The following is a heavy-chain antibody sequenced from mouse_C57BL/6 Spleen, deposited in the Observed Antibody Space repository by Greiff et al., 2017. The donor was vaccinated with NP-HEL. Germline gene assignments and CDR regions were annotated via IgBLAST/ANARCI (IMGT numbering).Heavy chain of an antibody. D-gene: IGHD1-1*01. CDR1: GYTFTDYY. CDR3: AREGLLLRRGFAY. J-gene: IGHJ3*01. V-gene: IGHV1-26*01. Sequence: VQLQQSGPELVKPGASVKISCKASGYTFTDYYMNWVKQSHGKSLEWIGDINPNNGGTSYNQKFKGKATLTVDKSSSPAYMELRSLTSEDSAVDYCAREGLLLRRGFAYWGQGTLVTVSA. CDR2: INPNNGGT.